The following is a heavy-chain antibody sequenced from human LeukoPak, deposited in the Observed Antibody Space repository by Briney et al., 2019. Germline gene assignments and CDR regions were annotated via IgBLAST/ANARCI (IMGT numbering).Heavy chain of an antibody. CDR2: IQPDSGGT. CDR3: ARDSYSGSYGP. Sequence: GASVKVSCKASGYTFTAYNMHWVRQAPGQGLEWMGWIQPDSGGTNYAQKFQGRVTMTRDTSISTAYMEVNGLRSDDTAVYYCARDSYSGSYGPWGQGTMVTVSS. J-gene: IGHJ3*01. CDR1: GYTFTAYN. D-gene: IGHD1-26*01. V-gene: IGHV1-2*02.